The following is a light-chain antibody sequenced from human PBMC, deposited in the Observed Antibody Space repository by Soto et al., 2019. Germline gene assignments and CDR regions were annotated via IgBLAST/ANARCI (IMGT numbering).Light chain of an antibody. J-gene: IGKJ5*01. CDR1: QSVSSSY. CDR3: QHYDSLPIT. Sequence: IVLTQSPGTLSLTPLEIASLSLMATQSVSSSYLAWYQQKPGQAPRFLIYATSSRAPGIPVRFRGSGSGTDFTLSISSLEPEDFAVFYCQHYDSLPITFGQGTRLEIK. V-gene: IGKV3-20*01. CDR2: ATS.